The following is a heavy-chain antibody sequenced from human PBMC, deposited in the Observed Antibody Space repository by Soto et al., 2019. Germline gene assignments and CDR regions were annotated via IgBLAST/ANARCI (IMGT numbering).Heavy chain of an antibody. CDR1: GSTFTGSA. J-gene: IGHJ6*02. D-gene: IGHD3-22*01. CDR3: AAEGEYYESSGIYRYNGMDV. CDR2: IVVGSGYT. Sequence: ASLKVSCKAAGSTFTGSAVQWVRQARGQRLEWIGWIVVGSGYTKYAQKFQERVTITRDMSTSTAYMQLSSLRSEDTAVYYCAAEGEYYESSGIYRYNGMDVWG. V-gene: IGHV1-58*01.